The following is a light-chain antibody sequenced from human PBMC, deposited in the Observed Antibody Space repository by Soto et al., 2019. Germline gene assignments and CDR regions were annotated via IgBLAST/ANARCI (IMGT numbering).Light chain of an antibody. Sequence: ELVLTQSPATLSLSPGERATLSCRASQSVGSSLAWHQQRPGQAHRLLIYDASNRATGIPARFSGGGSGTDFTLTISSLEPEDSAVYYCQQRSNWPRGTFGQGTKVEIK. CDR3: QQRSNWPRGT. V-gene: IGKV3-11*01. J-gene: IGKJ1*01. CDR2: DAS. CDR1: QSVGSS.